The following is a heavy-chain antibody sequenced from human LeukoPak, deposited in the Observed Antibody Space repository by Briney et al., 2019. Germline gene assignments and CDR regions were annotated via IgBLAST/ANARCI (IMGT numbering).Heavy chain of an antibody. D-gene: IGHD5-12*01. CDR3: ARAWMHHQNWFDP. V-gene: IGHV1-2*02. CDR1: GYTFTGYY. J-gene: IGHJ5*02. CDR2: INPNSGGT. Sequence: ASVKVSCKASGYTFTGYYMHWVRQAPGQGLEWMGWINPNSGGTNYAQKFQGRVTMTRDTSISTAYMELSRLRSDDTAVYYCARAWMHHQNWFDPWGQGTLVTVSS.